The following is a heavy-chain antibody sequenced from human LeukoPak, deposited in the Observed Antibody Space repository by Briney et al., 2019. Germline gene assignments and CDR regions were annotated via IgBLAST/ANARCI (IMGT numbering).Heavy chain of an antibody. V-gene: IGHV3-21*01. CDR3: AREMAAGTFDY. D-gene: IGHD5-24*01. CDR1: EFTFSSYS. CDR2: ISSSSNYI. J-gene: IGHJ4*02. Sequence: GGSLRLSCAASEFTFSSYSMNWVRQAPGKGLEWVSSISSSSNYIYYADSMKGRFTISRDNAKNSLYLQIHSLRAKDKVVYFCAREMAAGTFDYWGQGALVTVSS.